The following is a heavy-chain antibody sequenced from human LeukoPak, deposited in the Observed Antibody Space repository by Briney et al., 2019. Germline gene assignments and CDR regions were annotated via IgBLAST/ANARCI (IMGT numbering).Heavy chain of an antibody. D-gene: IGHD4-17*01. CDR2: IIPIFGTA. CDR1: GGTFSSYA. Sequence: SVKASCKASGGTFSSYAISWVRQAPGQGLEWMGGIIPIFGTANYAQKFQGRVTITADESTSTAYMELSSLRSEDTAVYYCARGSTATTGEAWFDPWGQGTLVTVSS. V-gene: IGHV1-69*13. J-gene: IGHJ5*02. CDR3: ARGSTATTGEAWFDP.